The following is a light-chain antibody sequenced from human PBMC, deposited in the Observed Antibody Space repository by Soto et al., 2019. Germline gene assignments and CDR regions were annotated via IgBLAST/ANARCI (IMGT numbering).Light chain of an antibody. CDR2: DAS. V-gene: IGKV3D-15*01. J-gene: IGKJ1*01. CDR3: QQYNNWPPVT. CDR1: QRVSSN. Sequence: EIVMTQSPATRSVSPGDRGTLSCSASQRVSSNLAWYQQKPGQAPRLLIYDASTRATGIPDRFIGSGSGTDLALTISSLQSEDFAVYYCQQYNNWPPVTFGQGTKVDI.